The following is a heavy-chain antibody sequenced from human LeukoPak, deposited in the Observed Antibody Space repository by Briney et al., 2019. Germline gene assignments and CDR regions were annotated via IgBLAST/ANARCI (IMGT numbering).Heavy chain of an antibody. CDR2: IYTSGST. Sequence: PSQTLSLTCTVSGGSISSGSYYWSWIRQPAGKGLEWIGRIYTSGSTNYNPSLKSRVTISVDTSKNQFSLKLSSVTAADTAVYYCARVGLYGDLIFDYWGQGTLVTVSS. V-gene: IGHV4-61*02. D-gene: IGHD4-17*01. J-gene: IGHJ4*02. CDR1: GGSISSGSYY. CDR3: ARVGLYGDLIFDY.